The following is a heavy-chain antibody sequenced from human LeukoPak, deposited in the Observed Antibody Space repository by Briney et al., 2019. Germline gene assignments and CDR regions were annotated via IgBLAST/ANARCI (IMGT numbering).Heavy chain of an antibody. V-gene: IGHV3-23*01. D-gene: IGHD6-19*01. CDR1: GFSFITYA. CDR3: AKDHYSSGWYFDY. Sequence: GGSLRLSCGASGFSFITYAMTWVRQAPGKGLEWVSSISNSGDYTYYADSVEGRFTISRDNSKNTLYLQMNSLRAEDTAVYYCAKDHYSSGWYFDYWGQGTLVTVSS. J-gene: IGHJ4*02. CDR2: ISNSGDYT.